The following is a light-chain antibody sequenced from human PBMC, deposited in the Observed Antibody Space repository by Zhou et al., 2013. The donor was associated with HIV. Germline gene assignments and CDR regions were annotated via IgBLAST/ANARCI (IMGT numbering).Light chain of an antibody. CDR1: QSISSW. CDR3: QQYNSFPLT. Sequence: MTQSPATLSVSPGERATLSCRASQSISSWLAWYQQKQGKAPKLLIYKASNLESGVPSRFSGSGSGTEFTLTISSLQPDDFATYYCQQYNSFPLTFGGGTKVEIK. J-gene: IGKJ4*01. V-gene: IGKV1-5*03. CDR2: KAS.